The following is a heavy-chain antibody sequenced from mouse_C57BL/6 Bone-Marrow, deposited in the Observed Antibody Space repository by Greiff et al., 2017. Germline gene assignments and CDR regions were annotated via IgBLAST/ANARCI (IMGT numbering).Heavy chain of an antibody. Sequence: QVQLQQPGAELVKPGASVKLSCKASGYTFTSYWMHWVKQRPGQGLEWIGMIHPNSGSTNYNEKFKSKATLTVDKSSSTAYMQLSSLTSEDSAVYYWARGIYYDYDGWFACWGQGTLVAVSA. V-gene: IGHV1-64*01. D-gene: IGHD2-4*01. CDR2: IHPNSGST. J-gene: IGHJ3*01. CDR3: ARGIYYDYDGWFAC. CDR1: GYTFTSYW.